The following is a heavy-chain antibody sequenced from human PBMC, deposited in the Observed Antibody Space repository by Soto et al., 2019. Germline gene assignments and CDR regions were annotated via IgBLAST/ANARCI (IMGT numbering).Heavy chain of an antibody. CDR1: GGSISSSSYY. CDR3: ARQDIVVVPAAIDY. D-gene: IGHD2-2*01. CDR2: IYYSGST. Sequence: QLQLQESGPGLVKPSETLSLTCTVSGGSISSSSYYWGWIRQPPGKGLEWIGSIYYSGSTYYNPSLKSRVTISVDTSKNQFSLKLSSVTAADTAVYYCARQDIVVVPAAIDYWGQGTLVTVSS. V-gene: IGHV4-39*01. J-gene: IGHJ4*02.